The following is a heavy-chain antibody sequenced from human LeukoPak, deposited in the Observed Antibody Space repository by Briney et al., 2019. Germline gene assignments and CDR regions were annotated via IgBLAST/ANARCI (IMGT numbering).Heavy chain of an antibody. CDR2: INRDGSEK. CDR3: AKDEYWGWTVTTTGGFDY. D-gene: IGHD4-17*01. Sequence: GRSLRLSCAASGFTFSDHWMHWVRQAPGKGLEWVATINRDGSEKWYLDSVRGRFTISRDNAKNSLHLQMNSLRAEDTAVYYCAKDEYWGWTVTTTGGFDYWGQGTLVTVSS. J-gene: IGHJ4*02. CDR1: GFTFSDHW. V-gene: IGHV3-7*03.